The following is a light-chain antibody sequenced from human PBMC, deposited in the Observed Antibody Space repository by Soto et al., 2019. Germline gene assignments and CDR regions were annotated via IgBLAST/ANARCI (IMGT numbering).Light chain of an antibody. CDR3: GAWYSSSRLV. CDR1: SSSLGNDY. V-gene: IGLV1-51*01. Sequence: QSVLTQPPSVSAAPGQKVTISCSGSSSSLGNDYISWYQHLPGTAPKLLIYDNNKRPSGIPDRFSGSKSGTSATLGITGLQTGDEADYYCGAWYSSSRLVFGGGTKLTVL. CDR2: DNN. J-gene: IGLJ3*02.